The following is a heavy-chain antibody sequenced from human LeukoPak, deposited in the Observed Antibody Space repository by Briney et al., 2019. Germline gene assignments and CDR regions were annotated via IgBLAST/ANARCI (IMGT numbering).Heavy chain of an antibody. CDR3: ARDVAGAAAGNY. CDR2: IQYDGNTK. D-gene: IGHD6-13*01. V-gene: IGHV3-30*02. Sequence: GGSLRLSCAASGFTFSTYGIHWVRQAPGKGLEWVAFIQYDGNTKFYADSVRGRFTISRDNAKNSLYLQMNSLRAEDTAVYYCARDVAGAAAGNYWGQGTLVTVSS. CDR1: GFTFSTYG. J-gene: IGHJ4*02.